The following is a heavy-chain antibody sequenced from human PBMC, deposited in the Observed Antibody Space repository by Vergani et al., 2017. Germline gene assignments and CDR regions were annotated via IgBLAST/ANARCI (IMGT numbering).Heavy chain of an antibody. CDR1: GGSFNTYY. CDR3: ARVMYRDEASTGYRLEGMDI. V-gene: IGHV4-59*13. CDR2: IYSTGRP. Sequence: QVQLEESGPGLVKPSETLSLTCTVSGGSFNTYYWSWIRQSPGKRLEWIGYIYSTGRPNYNPSLNSRVTMSVDTSKNQFSLKLRSVTAADTAVYFCARVMYRDEASTGYRLEGMDIWGQGTTVTISS. D-gene: IGHD3-9*01. J-gene: IGHJ6*02.